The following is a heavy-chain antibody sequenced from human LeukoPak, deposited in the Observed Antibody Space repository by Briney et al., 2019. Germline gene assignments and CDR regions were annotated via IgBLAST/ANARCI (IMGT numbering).Heavy chain of an antibody. V-gene: IGHV3-23*01. CDR1: GFTFSSYA. Sequence: GGSLRLSCAASGFTFSSYAMSWVRQAPGKALQWVSTITGTTHYADSVRGRFTISRDNSKNILYLQMNSLSTEDTAIYYCAKAFREYGSSTYSSFDIWGQGTMVTVSS. CDR2: ITGTT. CDR3: AKAFREYGSSTYSSFDI. J-gene: IGHJ3*02. D-gene: IGHD6-13*01.